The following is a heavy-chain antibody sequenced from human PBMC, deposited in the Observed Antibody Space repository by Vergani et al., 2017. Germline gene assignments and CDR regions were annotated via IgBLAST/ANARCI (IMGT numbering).Heavy chain of an antibody. CDR2: IRPYTGHT. V-gene: IGHV1-18*01. Sequence: QVQLVRSGAELKKPGASVSVSCKGSSHTFQTYGISWVRQAPGKGLEWMSWIRPYTGHTIYAQKFQDRVTMTADTSTNTAYMELRSLRSDDTAVYFCARVAPSNSEVTPTAFDVWGQGKMGTVSS. D-gene: IGHD1-1*01. CDR1: SHTFQTYG. CDR3: ARVAPSNSEVTPTAFDV. J-gene: IGHJ3*01.